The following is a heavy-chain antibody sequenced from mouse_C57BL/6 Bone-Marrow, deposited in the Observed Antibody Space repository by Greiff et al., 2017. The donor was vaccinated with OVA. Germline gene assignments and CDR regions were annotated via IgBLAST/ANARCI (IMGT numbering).Heavy chain of an antibody. CDR3: ARYDYDEGPWFAY. D-gene: IGHD2-4*01. CDR2: ISSGSSTI. CDR1: GFTFSDYG. J-gene: IGHJ3*01. Sequence: EVHLVESGGGLVKPGGSLKLSCAASGFTFSDYGMHWVRQAPEKGLEWVAYISSGSSTIYYADTVKGRFTISRDNAKNTLFLQMTSLRSEDTAMYYCARYDYDEGPWFAYWGQGTLVTVSA. V-gene: IGHV5-17*01.